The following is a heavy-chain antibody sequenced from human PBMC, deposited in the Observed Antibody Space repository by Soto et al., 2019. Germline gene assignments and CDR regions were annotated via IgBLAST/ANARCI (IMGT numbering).Heavy chain of an antibody. J-gene: IGHJ5*02. CDR2: ISSNGSA. Sequence: SETLSLTCTVSGDSIGGVGYWSWIRQFPGRGLEWIGCISSNGSAYYNPALNNRISLSLDTSQNQFSLKLLSVTAADTAIYYCARSGVTGIVIPSHWFDPWGQGTLVTVSS. CDR1: GDSIGGVGY. V-gene: IGHV4-31*03. CDR3: ARSGVTGIVIPSHWFDP. D-gene: IGHD2-21*02.